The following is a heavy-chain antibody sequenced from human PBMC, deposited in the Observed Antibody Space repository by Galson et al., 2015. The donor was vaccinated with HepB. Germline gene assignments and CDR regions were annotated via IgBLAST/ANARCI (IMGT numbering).Heavy chain of an antibody. D-gene: IGHD6-19*01. Sequence: SLRLSCAASGFTVSSNYMSWVRQAPGKGLEWVSVIYSGGSTYYADSVKGRFTISRDNSKNTLYLQMNSLRAEDTAVYYCAGWYSSGWYGGAIDYWGQGTLVTVSS. CDR3: AGWYSSGWYGGAIDY. V-gene: IGHV3-53*01. CDR2: IYSGGST. CDR1: GFTVSSNY. J-gene: IGHJ4*02.